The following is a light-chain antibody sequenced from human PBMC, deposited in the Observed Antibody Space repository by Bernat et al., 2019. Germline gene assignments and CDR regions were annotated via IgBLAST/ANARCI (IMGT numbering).Light chain of an antibody. J-gene: IGKJ2*01. CDR1: QSISGF. V-gene: IGKV1-39*01. Sequence: DIQMTQSPSSLSASVGDRVTITCRASQSISGFLNWYQQKPGKAPKLLIYAASSLQSGVPSRFSGSGSGTDFTLTISSLQPEDFATYYCQQTYSTRYTCGRGTKLEIK. CDR2: AAS. CDR3: QQTYSTRYT.